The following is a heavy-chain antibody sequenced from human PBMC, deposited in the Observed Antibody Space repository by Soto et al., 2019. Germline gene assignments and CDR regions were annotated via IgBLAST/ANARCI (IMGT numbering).Heavy chain of an antibody. J-gene: IGHJ5*02. V-gene: IGHV4-30-4*01. Sequence: QVQLQESGPGLVKPSQTLSLTCTVSGGSISSGDYYWSWIRQPPGKGLEWIGYIFYSGSTYCNPSLKSRVSISVDTSKNQFSLKLSSVTVADTAVYYCARYSGYEGLRFDPWGQGTLVTVSS. CDR1: GGSISSGDYY. D-gene: IGHD5-12*01. CDR3: ARYSGYEGLRFDP. CDR2: IFYSGST.